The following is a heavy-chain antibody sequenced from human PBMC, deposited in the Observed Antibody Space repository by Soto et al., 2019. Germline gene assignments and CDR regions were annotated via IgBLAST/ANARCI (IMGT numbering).Heavy chain of an antibody. Sequence: ASVKVSCKASGGTFSSYAISWVRQAPGQGLEWMGGIIPIFGTANYAQKFQGRVTITADESTSTAYMELSSLRSEDTAVYYCARDRAAAAGSLYYFGYWGQGTLVTVSS. CDR3: ARDRAAAAGSLYYFGY. CDR2: IIPIFGTA. D-gene: IGHD6-13*01. V-gene: IGHV1-69*13. CDR1: GGTFSSYA. J-gene: IGHJ4*02.